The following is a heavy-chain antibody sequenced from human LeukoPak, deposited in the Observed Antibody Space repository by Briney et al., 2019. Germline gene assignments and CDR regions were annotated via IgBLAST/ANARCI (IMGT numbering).Heavy chain of an antibody. CDR1: GYTLTELS. CDR3: ARVGPRYGWNDAFDI. J-gene: IGHJ3*02. D-gene: IGHD1-20*01. V-gene: IGHV1-24*01. Sequence: GASVKVSCKVSGYTLTELSMHWVRQAPGKGLEWMGGFDPEDGETIYAQKFQGRVTMTEDTSTDTAYMELSSLRSEDTAVYYCARVGPRYGWNDAFDIWGQGTMVTVSS. CDR2: FDPEDGET.